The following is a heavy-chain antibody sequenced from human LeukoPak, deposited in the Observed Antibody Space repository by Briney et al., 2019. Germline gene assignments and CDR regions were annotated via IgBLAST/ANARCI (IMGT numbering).Heavy chain of an antibody. CDR1: GGSISSDGYY. CDR3: ARVISSTVVTFDY. J-gene: IGHJ4*02. Sequence: PSETLSLTCTVSGGSISSDGYYWSWIRQHPGKGLEWIGYIYYSGSTYYNPSLKSRVTISVDTSKNQFSLKLSSVTAADTAVYYCARVISSTVVTFDYWGQGTLVTVSS. D-gene: IGHD4-23*01. CDR2: IYYSGST. V-gene: IGHV4-31*03.